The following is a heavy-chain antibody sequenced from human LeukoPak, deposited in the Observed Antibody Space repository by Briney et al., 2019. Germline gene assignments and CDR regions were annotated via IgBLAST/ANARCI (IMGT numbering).Heavy chain of an antibody. CDR3: AKEVPIFGVAFDY. J-gene: IGHJ4*02. D-gene: IGHD3-3*01. CDR1: GFIFSSYE. CDR2: ISGSGGST. V-gene: IGHV3-23*01. Sequence: GGSLRLSCAASGFIFSSYEMNWVRQAPGKGLEWVSAISGSGGSTYYADSVKGRFTISRDNSKNTLYLQMNSLRAEDTAVYYCAKEVPIFGVAFDYWGQGTLVTVSS.